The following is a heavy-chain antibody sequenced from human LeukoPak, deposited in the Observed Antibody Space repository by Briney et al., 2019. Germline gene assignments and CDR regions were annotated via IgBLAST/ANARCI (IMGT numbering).Heavy chain of an antibody. CDR2: IIPILGIA. CDR3: ARDGYYGSGSYYKGTY. Sequence: GASVKVSCKASGGTFSSYAISWVRQAPGQGLEWMGRIIPILGIANYAQKFQGRVTITAYKYTSTAYMELSRLRSEDTAVYYCARDGYYGSGSYYKGTYWGQGTLVTVSS. D-gene: IGHD3-10*01. V-gene: IGHV1-69*04. J-gene: IGHJ4*02. CDR1: GGTFSSYA.